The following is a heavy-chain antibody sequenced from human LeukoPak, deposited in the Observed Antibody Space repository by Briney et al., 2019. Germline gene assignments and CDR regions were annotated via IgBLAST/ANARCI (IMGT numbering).Heavy chain of an antibody. D-gene: IGHD3-16*01. CDR2: VSSNSAYI. CDR3: AREGGRRRASNFDWFDP. J-gene: IGHJ5*02. CDR1: GFTFSAYT. Sequence: GGSLRLSCAASGFTFSAYTVNWVRQAPGEGLEWVSAVSSNSAYIYYADSLRGRFTISRDNAKSLLYLQINSLRADDTAVYYCAREGGRRRASNFDWFDPWGQGTLVTVSS. V-gene: IGHV3-21*06.